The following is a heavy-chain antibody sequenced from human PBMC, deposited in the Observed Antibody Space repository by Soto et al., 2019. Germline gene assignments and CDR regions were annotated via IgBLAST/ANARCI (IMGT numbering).Heavy chain of an antibody. CDR2: ISSSGSTI. J-gene: IGHJ4*02. CDR1: GFTFSSYE. V-gene: IGHV3-48*03. D-gene: IGHD3-10*01. Sequence: EVQLVESGGGLVQPGGSLRLSCAASGFTFSSYEMNWVRQAPGKGLEWVSYISSSGSTIYYADSVKGRFTISRDNAKNSRYLQMNSLRAEDTAVYYCAREDYGTLDYWGQGTLVTVSS. CDR3: AREDYGTLDY.